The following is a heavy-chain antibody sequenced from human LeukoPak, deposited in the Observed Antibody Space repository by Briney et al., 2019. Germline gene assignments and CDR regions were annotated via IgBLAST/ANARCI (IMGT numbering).Heavy chain of an antibody. Sequence: PSETLSLTCAVSGYSISSGYYWGWIRQPPGKGLEWIGIMYHSGSTHYNPSLKSRATMSVDTSKNQFSLKLSSVTAADTAVYYCARGLYYMDVWGKGTTVTVSS. J-gene: IGHJ6*03. CDR2: MYHSGST. D-gene: IGHD3-16*01. CDR1: GYSISSGYY. CDR3: ARGLYYMDV. V-gene: IGHV4-38-2*01.